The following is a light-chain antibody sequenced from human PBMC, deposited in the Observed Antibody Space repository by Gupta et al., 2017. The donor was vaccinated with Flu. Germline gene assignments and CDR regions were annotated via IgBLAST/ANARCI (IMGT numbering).Light chain of an antibody. CDR2: DAS. J-gene: IGKJ5*01. Sequence: ATLSLSPGERATLSCRASQSVSTYLAWYQQKPGQAPRLLIYDASNRATGIPARFSGSGSGTDFTLTISIREPEDFAVYYCQQRSTWPPTTFGQGTRLEIK. CDR1: QSVSTY. V-gene: IGKV3-11*01. CDR3: QQRSTWPPTT.